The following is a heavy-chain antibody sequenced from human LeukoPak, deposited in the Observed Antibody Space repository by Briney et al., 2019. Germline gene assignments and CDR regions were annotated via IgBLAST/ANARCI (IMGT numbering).Heavy chain of an antibody. CDR3: ARDFWNEPSKYFDY. Sequence: GGSLRLSCAASGFTFSSYWMHWVRQAPGKGLEWVALIWYHGNDVDYADSVKGRFSISRDNSKNTLYLQMNSVRAEDTAVYFCARDFWNEPSKYFDYWGQGTLVTVSS. CDR2: IWYHGNDV. J-gene: IGHJ4*02. V-gene: IGHV3-33*08. D-gene: IGHD3-3*01. CDR1: GFTFSSYW.